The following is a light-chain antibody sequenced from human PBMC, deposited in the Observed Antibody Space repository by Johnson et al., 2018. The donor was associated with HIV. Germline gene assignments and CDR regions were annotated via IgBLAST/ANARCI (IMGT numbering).Light chain of an antibody. CDR1: SSNIGNNY. CDR2: ENN. Sequence: QLVLTQPPSVSAAPGQRVTISCSGSSSNIGNNYVSWYQQLPGTSPKLLIYENNKRPSGIPDRFSGSKSGTSATLDITGLQTGDEADYYCGTWDSSLSAGGVFGTGTKVTVL. V-gene: IGLV1-51*01. J-gene: IGLJ1*01. CDR3: GTWDSSLSAGGV.